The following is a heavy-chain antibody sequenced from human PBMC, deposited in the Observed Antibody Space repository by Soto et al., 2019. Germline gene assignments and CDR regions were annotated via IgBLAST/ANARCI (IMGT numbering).Heavy chain of an antibody. Sequence: QVQLQESGPGLVKPSQTLSLTCTVSGGSISSGGYYWSWIRQHPGKGLEWIGYIYYSGSTYYNPSLKSRVTISVDTSKNQFSLKLSSVTAADTAVYYCARGVTMVREQYYYYYGMDVLGQGTTVTVSS. CDR3: ARGVTMVREQYYYYYGMDV. J-gene: IGHJ6*02. D-gene: IGHD3-10*01. CDR1: GGSISSGGYY. V-gene: IGHV4-31*03. CDR2: IYYSGST.